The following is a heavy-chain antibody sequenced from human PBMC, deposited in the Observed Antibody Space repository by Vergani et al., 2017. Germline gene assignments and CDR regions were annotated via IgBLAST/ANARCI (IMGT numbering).Heavy chain of an antibody. CDR3: ARSSDTRWLQFHFDY. V-gene: IGHV1-46*01. CDR2: INPSGGST. J-gene: IGHJ4*02. D-gene: IGHD5-24*01. Sequence: QVQLVQSGAEVKKPGASVKVSCKASGYTFTSYYMHWVRQAPGQGLEWMGIINPSGGSTSYAQKFQGRVTMTRDTSTSTAYMELSSLRSEDTAVYYCARSSDTRWLQFHFDYWGQGTLVTVSS. CDR1: GYTFTSYY.